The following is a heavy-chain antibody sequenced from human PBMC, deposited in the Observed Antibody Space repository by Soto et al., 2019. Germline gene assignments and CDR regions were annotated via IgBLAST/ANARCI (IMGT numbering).Heavy chain of an antibody. D-gene: IGHD3-10*01. CDR1: GSSISSGSYY. J-gene: IGHJ5*02. V-gene: IGHV4-31*02. Sequence: SETLSLTWNFSGSSISSGSYYWSWMRQHQGKGLEWIGYICDSGSTYYNPSHKSRVTISVDTSKNKFPLKLSSVTAADTDVYYWARDYYGSGRQNWFDPWGQGSLVTVSS. CDR3: ARDYYGSGRQNWFDP. CDR2: ICDSGST.